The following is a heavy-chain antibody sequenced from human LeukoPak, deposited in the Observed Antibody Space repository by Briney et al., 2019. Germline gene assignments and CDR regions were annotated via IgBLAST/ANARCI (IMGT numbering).Heavy chain of an antibody. CDR1: GFTFSSYA. J-gene: IGHJ3*02. CDR2: ISYVGGNK. CDR3: AREYRPYYDSSGYYYVGSAFDI. D-gene: IGHD3-22*01. V-gene: IGHV3-30*01. Sequence: GGSLRLSCAASGFTFSSYAMHWVRQAPGKGLEWVAVISYVGGNKYYADSVKGRFTISRDNSKNTLYLQMNSLRAEDTAVYYCAREYRPYYDSSGYYYVGSAFDIWGQGTMVTVSS.